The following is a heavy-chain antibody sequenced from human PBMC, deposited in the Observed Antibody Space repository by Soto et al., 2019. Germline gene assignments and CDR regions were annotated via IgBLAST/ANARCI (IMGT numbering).Heavy chain of an antibody. CDR2: INAGKGNT. V-gene: IGHV1-3*05. Sequence: QVQLVQSGAEEKKPGASVKVSCKASGYTFTTYAMNWVRQAPGQRLEWMGWINAGKGNTKYSQKFQGRVTITRDTSASTVYMELSSLRSEDTAVYYCARAVVVCAGFDYWGQGTLVTVSS. CDR3: ARAVVVCAGFDY. J-gene: IGHJ4*02. CDR1: GYTFTTYA. D-gene: IGHD2-15*01.